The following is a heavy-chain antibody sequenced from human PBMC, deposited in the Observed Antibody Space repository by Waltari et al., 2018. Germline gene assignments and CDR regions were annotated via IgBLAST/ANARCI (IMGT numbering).Heavy chain of an antibody. CDR2: MFASGSS. Sequence: QVQLQESGPGLVKPSETLSLPCIVSDDSISSSGYYWSWIRQFPGKALEWIGFMFASGSSYYNPSFSRRVSSSVDSSKKQYARSLRSVTAADTAIYDCARGATYGGSYYFDYWGQGTPVSVSS. CDR3: ARGATYGGSYYFDY. D-gene: IGHD2-21*01. J-gene: IGHJ4*02. CDR1: DDSISSSGYY. V-gene: IGHV4-30-4*01.